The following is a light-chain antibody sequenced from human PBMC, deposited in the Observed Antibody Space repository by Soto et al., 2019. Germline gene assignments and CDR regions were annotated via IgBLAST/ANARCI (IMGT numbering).Light chain of an antibody. Sequence: EILLTQSPATLSVSPGERATLSCRASQTVNQELGWYQQRPGQPPRLLIYVASTRATGIPARFSGSGSGTEYTLTISSLQAEDSAVYYCQQFNTWPHTFGQGTKLEIK. CDR3: QQFNTWPHT. CDR2: VAS. CDR1: QTVNQE. V-gene: IGKV3-15*01. J-gene: IGKJ2*01.